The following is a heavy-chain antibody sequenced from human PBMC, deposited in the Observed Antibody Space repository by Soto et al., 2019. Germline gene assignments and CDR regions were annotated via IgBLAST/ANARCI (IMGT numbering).Heavy chain of an antibody. CDR1: GYTFTSYG. D-gene: IGHD3-22*01. J-gene: IGHJ4*02. CDR2: ISAYNGNT. Sequence: ASVKVSCKASGYTFTSYGISWVRQAPGQGLEWMGWISAYNGNTNYAQKLQGRVTMTTDTSTSTAYMELRSLRSDDTAVYYCARDQIVPYYYDSSGYRPYFDYWGQGTLVTVSS. CDR3: ARDQIVPYYYDSSGYRPYFDY. V-gene: IGHV1-18*01.